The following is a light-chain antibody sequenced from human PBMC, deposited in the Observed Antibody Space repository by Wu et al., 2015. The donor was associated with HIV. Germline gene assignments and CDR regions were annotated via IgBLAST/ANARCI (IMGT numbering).Light chain of an antibody. J-gene: IGKJ4*01. Sequence: EIVLTQSPATLSLSPGERATLSCRASQSVSNYLAWYQQKPGQAPRLVIFAASIPATGIPDRFSGSGSGTNFSLSISRLEPEDFGVYYCHQYGSSPAPFGGGT. CDR1: QSVSNY. CDR2: AAS. V-gene: IGKV3-20*01. CDR3: HQYGSSPAP.